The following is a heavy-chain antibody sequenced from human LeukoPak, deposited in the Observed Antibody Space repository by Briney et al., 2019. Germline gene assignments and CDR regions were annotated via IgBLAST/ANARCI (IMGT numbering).Heavy chain of an antibody. CDR3: AKVSGRYNWNYGPLDY. V-gene: IGHV3-23*01. Sequence: PGGSLRLSCAASGFTFSSYSMNWVRQAPGKGLEWVSAISGSGGSTYYADSVKGRFTISRDNSKNTLYLQMNSLRAEDTAVYYCAKVSGRYNWNYGPLDYWGQGTLVTVSS. CDR2: ISGSGGST. J-gene: IGHJ4*02. CDR1: GFTFSSYS. D-gene: IGHD1-7*01.